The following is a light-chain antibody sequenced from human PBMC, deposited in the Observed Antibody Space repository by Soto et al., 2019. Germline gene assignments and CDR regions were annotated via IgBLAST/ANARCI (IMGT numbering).Light chain of an antibody. CDR2: EGT. Sequence: QSVLTQPASVSGSPGQSITISCTGTSRTVGGFNVVSWYQQHPGKAPKVIIYEGTKRPSGVSNRFSGSNSGSTASLTISGLQAEDEADYYCCSYAGTTTYVFGTGTKVTVL. V-gene: IGLV2-23*01. CDR1: SRTVGGFNV. CDR3: CSYAGTTTYV. J-gene: IGLJ1*01.